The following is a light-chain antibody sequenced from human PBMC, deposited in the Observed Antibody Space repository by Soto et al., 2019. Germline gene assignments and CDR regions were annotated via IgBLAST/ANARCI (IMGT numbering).Light chain of an antibody. CDR3: ATWDSNTRV. J-gene: IGLJ3*02. CDR1: SGHSSYI. Sequence: QPVLTKSSSASASLGSSVKLTCTLSSGHSSYIIAWHQQQPGKAPRYLMKLEGSGSYNKGSGVPDRFSGSSSGADRYLTISNLHFEDEADYYCATWDSNTRVFGGGTKLTVL. V-gene: IGLV4-60*02. CDR2: LEGSGSY.